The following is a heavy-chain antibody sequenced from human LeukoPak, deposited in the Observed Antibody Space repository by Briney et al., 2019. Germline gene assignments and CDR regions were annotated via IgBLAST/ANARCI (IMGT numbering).Heavy chain of an antibody. J-gene: IGHJ5*02. CDR3: ARLEYFDWLSYGGNWFDP. CDR2: IYYSGST. CDR1: GGSISSGDYY. Sequence: TASETLSLTCTVSGGSISSGDYYWSWIRQPPGKGLEWIGYIYYSGSTYYNPSLKSRVTISVDTSKNQFSLKLSSVTAADTAVYYCARLEYFDWLSYGGNWFDPWGQGTLVTVSS. D-gene: IGHD3-9*01. V-gene: IGHV4-30-4*01.